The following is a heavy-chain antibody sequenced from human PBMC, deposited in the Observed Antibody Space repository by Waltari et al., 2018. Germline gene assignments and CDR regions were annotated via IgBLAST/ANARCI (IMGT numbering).Heavy chain of an antibody. D-gene: IGHD1-26*01. Sequence: QLQLQESGPGLVKPSATLSVTCTVSGGSMSSRSHYWGWIRQPPGKGLEWIGSVYYSGGTFYTPSLKSRVTISVDTSENHFSLRLNSVTAADTAVYYCARIRWDLPHAFDIWGLGTMLTVSS. CDR1: GGSMSSRSHY. J-gene: IGHJ3*02. V-gene: IGHV4-39*02. CDR2: VYYSGGT. CDR3: ARIRWDLPHAFDI.